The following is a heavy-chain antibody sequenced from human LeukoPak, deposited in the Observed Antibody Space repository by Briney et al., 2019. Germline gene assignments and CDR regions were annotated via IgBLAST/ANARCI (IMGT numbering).Heavy chain of an antibody. D-gene: IGHD5-12*01. Sequence: SETLSLTCAVYGGSFSGYYWSWLRQPPGKGLEWIGEINHIGSTNYNPSLKSRVTISINETTNHSSLMLSSVTAADTAVYYCARATYDYYYYMDVWGKGTTVTVSS. J-gene: IGHJ6*03. V-gene: IGHV4-34*01. CDR2: INHIGST. CDR3: ARATYDYYYYMDV. CDR1: GGSFSGYY.